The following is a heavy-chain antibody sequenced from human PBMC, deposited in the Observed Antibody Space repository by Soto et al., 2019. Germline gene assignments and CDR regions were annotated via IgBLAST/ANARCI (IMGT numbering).Heavy chain of an antibody. CDR2: MTPSDGST. J-gene: IGHJ3*02. D-gene: IGHD2-21*02. CDR3: AKHCGGDCSNGFDI. CDR1: ADIYNNYY. V-gene: IGHV1-46*02. Sequence: ASVKVSCKTSADIYNNYYMHWLRQAPGQGLEWMGVMTPSDGSTNYAQSFQGRVTMTRDTSTRTVYVELSSLRSEDTAVYYCAKHCGGDCSNGFDIWGQGTKVTVS.